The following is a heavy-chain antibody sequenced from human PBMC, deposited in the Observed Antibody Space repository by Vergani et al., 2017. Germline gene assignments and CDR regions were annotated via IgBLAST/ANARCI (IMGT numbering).Heavy chain of an antibody. D-gene: IGHD6-6*01. CDR3: AREYSSSSGRGFDV. CDR1: GFTFSTYD. CDR2: IGTAGDT. Sequence: EVQLVESGGGLVQPGGSLRLSCAASGFTFSTYDMHWVRQATGKGLEWVSAIGTAGDTYYPGSVKGRFTISRENAKNSLFLQMNSLRDEDTAVYYCAREYSSSSGRGFDVWGQGTKVSVSS. J-gene: IGHJ3*01. V-gene: IGHV3-13*01.